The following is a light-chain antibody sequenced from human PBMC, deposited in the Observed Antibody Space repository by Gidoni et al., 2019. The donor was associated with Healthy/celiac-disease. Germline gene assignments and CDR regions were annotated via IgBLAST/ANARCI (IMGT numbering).Light chain of an antibody. V-gene: IGKV1-39*01. Sequence: DIQMTKYPSSLSASVVDRDTITCRASQNISSYLNWYLQTPGKAPKLLIYAASSLQSGVPSRFSGSVSGTDFTLTISSLQPEDFATYYCQQGYSTPWTFGQGTKVEIK. CDR1: QNISSY. CDR2: AAS. CDR3: QQGYSTPWT. J-gene: IGKJ1*01.